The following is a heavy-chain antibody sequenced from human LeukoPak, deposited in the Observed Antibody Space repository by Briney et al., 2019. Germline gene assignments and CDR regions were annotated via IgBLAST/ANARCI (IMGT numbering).Heavy chain of an antibody. D-gene: IGHD3-22*01. J-gene: IGHJ6*02. CDR1: GFTFSSCS. Sequence: PGGSLRLSCAASGFTFSSCSMNCVRQAPGQGLHWVSAISGSGGTTYYADSVRGRFNISRDNSKSTLYLEMNSLRAEDTAVYYCASAAGGSSYDRMDVWGQGTTVTVSS. CDR2: ISGSGGTT. V-gene: IGHV3-23*01. CDR3: ASAAGGSSYDRMDV.